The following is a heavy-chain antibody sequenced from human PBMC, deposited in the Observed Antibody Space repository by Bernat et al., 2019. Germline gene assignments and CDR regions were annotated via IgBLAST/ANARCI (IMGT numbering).Heavy chain of an antibody. V-gene: IGHV1-18*04. CDR2: ISAYNGNT. CDR1: GYTFTSYG. Sequence: QVQLVQSGAEVKKPGASVKVSCKASGYTFTSYGISWVRQAPGQGLEWMGWISAYNGNTNYAQKLQGRVTMTTDTSTSTAYMELRSLRSDDTAVYCCARDRVRIAATPTDAFDIWGQGTMVTVSS. J-gene: IGHJ3*02. D-gene: IGHD2-15*01. CDR3: ARDRVRIAATPTDAFDI.